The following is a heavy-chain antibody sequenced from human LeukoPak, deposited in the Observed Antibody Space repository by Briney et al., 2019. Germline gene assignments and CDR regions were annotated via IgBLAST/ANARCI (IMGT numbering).Heavy chain of an antibody. CDR1: GFTLSAYW. D-gene: IGHD3-9*01. CDR3: AREHYDILSRRGMDV. Sequence: GGSLRLSCAVSGFTLSAYWMHWVRQAPGKGLVWVSRTNTDGSSTLYADSVKGRFTISRDNAKNTLYLQMNSLRAEDTAVYYCAREHYDILSRRGMDVWGKGTTVTVSS. CDR2: TNTDGSST. V-gene: IGHV3-74*03. J-gene: IGHJ6*04.